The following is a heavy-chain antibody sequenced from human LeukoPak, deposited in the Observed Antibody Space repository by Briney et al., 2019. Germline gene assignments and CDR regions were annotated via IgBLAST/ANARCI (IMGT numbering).Heavy chain of an antibody. V-gene: IGHV4-59*08. CDR3: ARLNHYDRSGYFSPNGFDI. Sequence: SETLSLTCTVSGGSIRSSPWIWIRQPPGKGLEYIGYLNYSGNANYSPSLKSRVTMSLDTSKKQFSLKLRSVTAADTAVYYCARLNHYDRSGYFSPNGFDIWGQGTMVTVSS. CDR2: LNYSGNA. J-gene: IGHJ3*02. D-gene: IGHD3-22*01. CDR1: GGSIRSSP.